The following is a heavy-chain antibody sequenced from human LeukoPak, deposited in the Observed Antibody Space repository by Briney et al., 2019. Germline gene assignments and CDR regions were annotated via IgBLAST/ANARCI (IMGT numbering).Heavy chain of an antibody. Sequence: PSETLSLTCTVSGGSISNHYWSWIRQSPGKGLEWIGYIHYSGRTNYNPSLKSRVTTSVDTSKNQFSLRLSSATAADTAVYYCARHRELDQPGLESWGQGIPVTVSS. CDR1: GGSISNHY. V-gene: IGHV4-59*08. D-gene: IGHD1/OR15-1a*01. J-gene: IGHJ4*02. CDR2: IHYSGRT. CDR3: ARHRELDQPGLES.